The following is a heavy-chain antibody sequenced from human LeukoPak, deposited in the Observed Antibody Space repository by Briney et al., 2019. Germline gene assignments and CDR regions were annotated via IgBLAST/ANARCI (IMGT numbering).Heavy chain of an antibody. V-gene: IGHV4-59*08. CDR3: ARQYSDDSSGYYFAC. CDR2: IYYSGST. D-gene: IGHD3-22*01. Sequence: PSETLSLTCTVSGGSISSYYWSWIRQPPGKGLEWIGYIYYSGSTNYNPSLKSRVTISVDTSKNQFSLKLSSVTAADTAVYYCARQYSDDSSGYYFACWGQGTLVTVSS. CDR1: GGSISSYY. J-gene: IGHJ4*02.